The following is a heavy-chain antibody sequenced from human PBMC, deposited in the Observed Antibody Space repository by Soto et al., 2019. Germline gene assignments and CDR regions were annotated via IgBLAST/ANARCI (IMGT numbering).Heavy chain of an antibody. Sequence: SVKVSCKASGGTFSSYAINWVRQAPGQGLEWLGGIIPIFGAITYAQKFQGRVTITADESTSTAYMDLNSLGSEDAAVYFCARAPPTCIGGSCYTGSQYYFYKMDVWGQGTTVTVSS. CDR1: GGTFSSYA. CDR2: IIPIFGAI. D-gene: IGHD2-15*01. CDR3: ARAPPTCIGGSCYTGSQYYFYKMDV. V-gene: IGHV1-69*13. J-gene: IGHJ6*03.